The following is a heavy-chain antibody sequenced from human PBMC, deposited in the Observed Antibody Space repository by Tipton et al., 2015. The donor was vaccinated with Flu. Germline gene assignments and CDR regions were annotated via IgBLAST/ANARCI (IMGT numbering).Heavy chain of an antibody. J-gene: IGHJ3*01. V-gene: IGHV4-4*07. CDR1: GGSVTSFY. CDR3: ARDLRGYSGYTGGDAFDL. CDR2: ISTSGST. D-gene: IGHD5-12*01. Sequence: TLSLTCTVSGGSVTSFYWSWIRQPAGKGLEWIGRISTSGSTNYNASLESRVTMSRDTSKNHFSLRLSSATAVDTALYYCARDLRGYSGYTGGDAFDLWGPGIMVTVSS.